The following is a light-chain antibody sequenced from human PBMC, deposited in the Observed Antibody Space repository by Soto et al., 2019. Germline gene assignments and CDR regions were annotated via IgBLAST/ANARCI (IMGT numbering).Light chain of an antibody. J-gene: IGLJ3*02. CDR1: SSDVGSYNL. CDR2: EGT. CDR3: YSYAGGSTWV. Sequence: QSVLTQPASVSGSPGQSITISCTGTSSDVGSYNLVSWFQQHPGKAPKLIIYEGTKRPSGVSNRLSGSKSGNTASLTISGLQAEDEADYYCYSYAGGSTWVFGGGTQLTVL. V-gene: IGLV2-23*01.